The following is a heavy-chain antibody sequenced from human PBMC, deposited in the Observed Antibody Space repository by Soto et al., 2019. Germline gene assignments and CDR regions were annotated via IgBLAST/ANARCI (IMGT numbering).Heavy chain of an antibody. Sequence: EVQLVESGGGLVKPGGSLRLSCAASGFTFSSYSMNWVRQAPGKGLEWVSSISSSSSFIYYADSAKGRFTISRDNAKNSLYLQMNSLRAEDTAVYYYARGEMAANFDYWGQGTLVTVSS. J-gene: IGHJ4*02. CDR2: ISSSSSFI. CDR3: ARGEMAANFDY. CDR1: GFTFSSYS. V-gene: IGHV3-21*01. D-gene: IGHD5-12*01.